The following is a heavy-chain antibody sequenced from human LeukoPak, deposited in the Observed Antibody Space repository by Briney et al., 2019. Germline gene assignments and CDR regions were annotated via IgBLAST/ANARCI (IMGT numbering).Heavy chain of an antibody. Sequence: ASVKVSCKASGYTFTGYYMHWVRQAPGQGLEWMGQINPNSGGTNYVQKFQGRVTMTRDTSFTTAYMELSGLRSDDTAVYYCARSVTGYYPSCYYGMDVWGQGTTVTVSS. D-gene: IGHD3-9*01. CDR2: INPNSGGT. J-gene: IGHJ6*02. CDR1: GYTFTGYY. V-gene: IGHV1-2*06. CDR3: ARSVTGYYPSCYYGMDV.